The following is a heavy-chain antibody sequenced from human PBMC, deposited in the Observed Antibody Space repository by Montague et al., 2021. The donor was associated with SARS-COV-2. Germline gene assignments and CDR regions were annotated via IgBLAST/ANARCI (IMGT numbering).Heavy chain of an antibody. Sequence: YSDYAPSVRGRLTVSPDASKNEFSLELNYVTPEDTAVYYCVRYSGWFYFDFWGQGTLVTVSS. D-gene: IGHD6-19*01. J-gene: IGHJ4*02. CDR2: YS. CDR3: VRYSGWFYFDF. V-gene: IGHV6-1*01.